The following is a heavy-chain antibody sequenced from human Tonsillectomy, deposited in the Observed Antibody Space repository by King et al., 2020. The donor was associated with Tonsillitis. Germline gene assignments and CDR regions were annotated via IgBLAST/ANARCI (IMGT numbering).Heavy chain of an antibody. V-gene: IGHV3-30*04. Sequence: VQLVESGGGVVQPGRSLRLSCAASGFTFRNYAMHWVRQAPGKGLEWVAIISYDGTNKFYADSVKGRFTISRDSSRNTMCLQMNSLRAEDTAMYYCARDRGSWVQDIDFWGQGTLVTVSS. J-gene: IGHJ4*02. CDR3: ARDRGSWVQDIDF. D-gene: IGHD1-26*01. CDR1: GFTFRNYA. CDR2: ISYDGTNK.